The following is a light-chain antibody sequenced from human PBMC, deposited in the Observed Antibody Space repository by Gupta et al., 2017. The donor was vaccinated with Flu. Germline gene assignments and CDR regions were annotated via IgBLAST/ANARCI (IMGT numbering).Light chain of an antibody. CDR3: QQRSNWPLT. V-gene: IGKV3-11*01. J-gene: IGKJ4*01. CDR1: QSVSSY. Sequence: IRLTHSPATLSWSPGERATLSCRASQSVSSYLAWYQQKPGQAPRLLIYDASNRATGIPARFSGSGSGADFTLTISSLEPEDFAVYYCQQRSNWPLTFGRGTKVEIK. CDR2: DAS.